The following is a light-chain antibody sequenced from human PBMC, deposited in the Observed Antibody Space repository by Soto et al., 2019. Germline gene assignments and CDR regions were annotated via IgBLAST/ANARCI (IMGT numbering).Light chain of an antibody. CDR2: DDS. V-gene: IGLV2-14*01. J-gene: IGLJ2*01. CDR1: SSDVGGYNY. Sequence: QSALTQSASVSGSPGQSLTISCTGTSSDVGGYNYVSWYQQHPGKAPKLMIYDDSNRPSGVSNRFSGSKSGNTASLTISGLQAEDEADYYCSSYTTSSTLDVVFGGGTKLTVL. CDR3: SSYTTSSTLDVV.